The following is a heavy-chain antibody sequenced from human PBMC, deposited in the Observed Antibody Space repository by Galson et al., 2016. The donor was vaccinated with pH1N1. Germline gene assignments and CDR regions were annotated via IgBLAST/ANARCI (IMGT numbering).Heavy chain of an antibody. CDR3: ARQNDYGDYRGDAFDI. D-gene: IGHD4-17*01. CDR1: GYSFSSSW. J-gene: IGHJ3*02. V-gene: IGHV5-51*01. CDR2: IYLGGSHI. Sequence: PGESLKISCKGSGYSFSSSWIGWVRQVPGKGLEWMGIIYLGGSHIRYSPSFQGQVTISADKSINIVYLQWSSLKASDTAIYYCARQNDYGDYRGDAFDIWGQGTMVIVSS.